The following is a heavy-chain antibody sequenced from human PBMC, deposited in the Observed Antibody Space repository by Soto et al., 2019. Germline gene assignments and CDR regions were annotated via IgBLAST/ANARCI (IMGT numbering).Heavy chain of an antibody. CDR3: TGEVASGY. Sequence: QVQLVESGGGVVQPGRSLRLSCAVSGFTVSTYGMHWVRQAPGKGLEWVAVISRDGGTKYNADSVKGRFSISRDNSRNTLCLEMNSLRGDDMAVYYCTGEVASGYWGQGTLVPVSS. J-gene: IGHJ4*02. CDR2: ISRDGGTK. V-gene: IGHV3-30*03. CDR1: GFTVSTYG. D-gene: IGHD2-8*02.